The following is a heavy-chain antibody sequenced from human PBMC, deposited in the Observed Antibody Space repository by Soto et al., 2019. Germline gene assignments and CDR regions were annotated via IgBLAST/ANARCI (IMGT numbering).Heavy chain of an antibody. J-gene: IGHJ4*02. CDR3: AREVADISFSSGAVAYSWYFDD. CDR1: GFSFSRNW. Sequence: GGSLRLSCAASGFSFSRNWMTWVRQAPGKGLEWVASIKLDGSEKHYADSVEGRFTISRDNAKNSLYLQMNSLRAEDTAVYYCAREVADISFSSGAVAYSWYFDDWGQGTLVTVSS. CDR2: IKLDGSEK. V-gene: IGHV3-7*01. D-gene: IGHD3-22*01.